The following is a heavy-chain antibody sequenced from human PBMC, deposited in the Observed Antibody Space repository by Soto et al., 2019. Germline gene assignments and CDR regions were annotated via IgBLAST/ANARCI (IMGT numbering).Heavy chain of an antibody. J-gene: IGHJ4*02. CDR3: ARGKDGSIDY. D-gene: IGHD5-12*01. V-gene: IGHV6-1*01. Sequence: SQTLSLTCAVSGDNVSSNSDSWNWIRQSPSRGLEWLGRTYYRSKWYNEYAVSVKSRITINPDTSKNQFSLQLNSVTPEDTAVYYCARGKDGSIDYWGQGTLVTVS. CDR1: GDNVSSNSDS. CDR2: TYYRSKWYN.